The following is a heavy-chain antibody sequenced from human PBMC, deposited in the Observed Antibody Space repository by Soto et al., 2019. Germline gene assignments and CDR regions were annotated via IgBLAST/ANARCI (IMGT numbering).Heavy chain of an antibody. CDR3: ARQPGYSYGYSHAFDI. J-gene: IGHJ3*02. D-gene: IGHD5-18*01. Sequence: GGSLRLSCAASGFTFSNYAMSWVRQAPGKGLEWVSTISGRGGNTYYADSVKGRFTVSRDNAKNSLYLQMNSLRAEDTAVYYCARQPGYSYGYSHAFDIWGQGTMVTVSS. CDR2: ISGRGGNT. CDR1: GFTFSNYA. V-gene: IGHV3-23*01.